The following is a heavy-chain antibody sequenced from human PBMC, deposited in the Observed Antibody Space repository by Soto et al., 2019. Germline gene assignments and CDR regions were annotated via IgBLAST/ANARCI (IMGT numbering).Heavy chain of an antibody. CDR2: IYYSGST. Sequence: SETLSLTCTGSGGSISRYYWSWIRQPPGKGLEWIGYIYYSGSTNYNPSLKSRVTISVDTSKNQFSLKLSSVTAADTAVYYCARTRYSGCDYYYYYYHAVPTQRTTVTVSS. J-gene: IGHJ6*03. CDR3: ARTRYSGCDYYYYYYHAV. D-gene: IGHD5-12*01. CDR1: GGSISRYY. V-gene: IGHV4-59*08.